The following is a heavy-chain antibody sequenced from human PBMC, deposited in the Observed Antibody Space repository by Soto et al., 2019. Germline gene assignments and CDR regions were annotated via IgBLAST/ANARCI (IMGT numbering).Heavy chain of an antibody. CDR1: GFTFSNYS. J-gene: IGHJ6*02. CDR3: ARDQNGGHCSGGSCHYYYGMDV. CDR2: TSYDGSNK. V-gene: IGHV3-30-3*01. Sequence: QVPLVESGGGVVQPGTSLRLSCTASGFTFSNYSMHWVRQAPGKGLEWVAVTSYDGSNKYYADYVKGLVTISRDNSKNTMYVQMNSLRGEDTAIYDCARDQNGGHCSGGSCHYYYGMDVWGQGTTVTVSS. D-gene: IGHD2-15*01.